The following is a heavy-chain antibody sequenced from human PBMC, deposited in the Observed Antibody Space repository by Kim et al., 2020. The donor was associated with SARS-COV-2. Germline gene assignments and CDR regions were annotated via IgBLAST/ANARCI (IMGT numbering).Heavy chain of an antibody. Sequence: GGSLRLSCAASGFTFDDYTMHWVRQAPGKGLEWVSLISWDGGSTYYADSVKGRFTISRDNSKNSLYLQMNSLRTEDTALYYCAKDMHSSGWYLFDYWGQGTLVTVSS. CDR1: GFTFDDYT. CDR2: ISWDGGST. J-gene: IGHJ4*02. V-gene: IGHV3-43*01. D-gene: IGHD6-19*01. CDR3: AKDMHSSGWYLFDY.